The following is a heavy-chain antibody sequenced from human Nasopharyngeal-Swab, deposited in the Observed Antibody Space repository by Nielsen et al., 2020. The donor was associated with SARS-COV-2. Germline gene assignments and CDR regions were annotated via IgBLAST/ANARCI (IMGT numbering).Heavy chain of an antibody. D-gene: IGHD1-26*01. CDR3: TKGLRGGDLLLIFDY. CDR1: GFTFSNYA. J-gene: IGHJ4*02. Sequence: GESLKISCVASGFTFSNYAMSWVRQAPGKGLEWVSSISSSDGRTYYADSVKGRFTISRDNSKNTLYLQMNSLRVEDTAIYYCTKGLRGGDLLLIFDYWGQGNLVTVSS. CDR2: ISSSDGRT. V-gene: IGHV3-23*01.